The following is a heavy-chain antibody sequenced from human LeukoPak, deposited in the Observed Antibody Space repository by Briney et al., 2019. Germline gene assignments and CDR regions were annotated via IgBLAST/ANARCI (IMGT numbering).Heavy chain of an antibody. J-gene: IGHJ4*02. CDR2: IYHSGST. CDR3: ATRVLLWFGEFYFDY. V-gene: IGHV4-4*02. Sequence: SETLSLTCAVSGGSISSSNWWSWVRQPPGKGLEWIGEIYHSGSTNYNPSLKSRVTISVDKSKNQFSLKLSSVTAADTAVYYCATRVLLWFGEFYFDYWGQGTLVTVSS. CDR1: GGSISSSNW. D-gene: IGHD3-10*01.